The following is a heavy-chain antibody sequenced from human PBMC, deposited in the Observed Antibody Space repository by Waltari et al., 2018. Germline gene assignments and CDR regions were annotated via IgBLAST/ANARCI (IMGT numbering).Heavy chain of an antibody. Sequence: QVQLVESGGGVVQPGRSLRLSCTASGFTRSDFGIHWVRQAPGKGLEWVATMWYDGSDKDYADSVKGRFTISRDDSQNTLYLQMNSLRVEDTAVYYCTRDRSSSSWDVWFDPWGQGTLVTVSS. D-gene: IGHD6-13*01. CDR1: GFTRSDFG. CDR2: MWYDGSDK. J-gene: IGHJ5*02. V-gene: IGHV3-33*01. CDR3: TRDRSSSSWDVWFDP.